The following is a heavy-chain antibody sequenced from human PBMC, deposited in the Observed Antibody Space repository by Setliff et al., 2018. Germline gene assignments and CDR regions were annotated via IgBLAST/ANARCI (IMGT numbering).Heavy chain of an antibody. D-gene: IGHD3-16*02. CDR3: ASWGSYRNGHAFDI. CDR2: IYYSGST. V-gene: IGHV4-30-4*08. CDR1: GFTFSSYA. J-gene: IGHJ3*02. Sequence: SETLRLSCAASGFTFSSYAMSWVRQPPGKGLEWIGYIYYSGSTYYNPSLKSRVTISVDTSKNQFSLKLSSVTAADTAVYYCASWGSYRNGHAFDIWGQGTMVTVSS.